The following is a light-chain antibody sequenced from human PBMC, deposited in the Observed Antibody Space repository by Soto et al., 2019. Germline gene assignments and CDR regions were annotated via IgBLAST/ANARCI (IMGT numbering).Light chain of an antibody. V-gene: IGLV2-14*03. Sequence: QSALTQPASVSGSPGQSVAISCTGTSRDVGGYDQVSWYQQHPGKAPKLLIYAVIIRPSGVSSRFSGSKSGTTAYLTISGLRPEDEADYYCSSYTGSGTFFGGGTKLTVL. CDR2: AVI. J-gene: IGLJ2*01. CDR1: SRDVGGYDQ. CDR3: SSYTGSGTF.